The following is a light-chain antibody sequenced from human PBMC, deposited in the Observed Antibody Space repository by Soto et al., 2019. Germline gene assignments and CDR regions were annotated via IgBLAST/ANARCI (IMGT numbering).Light chain of an antibody. CDR2: GAS. J-gene: IGKJ3*01. CDR1: QSISSNY. CDR3: NEYGRSPIYT. V-gene: IGKV3-20*01. Sequence: EIVLTQSPGTLSLSPGATAILSCRASQSISSNYLAWFQQKPGQAPRLLIYGASSRATGIPDRFSGSGSGTDFTLTISRLEPEDFAVYYCNEYGRSPIYTFGPGTKVDIK.